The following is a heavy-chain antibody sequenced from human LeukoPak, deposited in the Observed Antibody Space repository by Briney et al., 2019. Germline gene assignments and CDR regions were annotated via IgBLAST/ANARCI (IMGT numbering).Heavy chain of an antibody. V-gene: IGHV3-7*01. CDR2: IKQDGNEK. CDR1: GFTFSSYG. CDR3: ARASTDYDFWSGQYYYYYMDV. D-gene: IGHD3-3*01. J-gene: IGHJ6*03. Sequence: GGSLRLSCVVSGFTFSSYGMSWVRQAPGKGLEWVANIKQDGNEKYYVDSVRGRFTISRDNAKNSLDLQMNSLRAEDTAVYYCARASTDYDFWSGQYYYYYMDVWGKGTTVTVSS.